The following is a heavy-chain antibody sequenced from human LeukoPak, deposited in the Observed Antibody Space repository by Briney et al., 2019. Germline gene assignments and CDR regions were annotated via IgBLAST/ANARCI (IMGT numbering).Heavy chain of an antibody. Sequence: PSETLSLTCTVSGGSISSYYWSWIRQPAGKGLEGIGRIYASGRTNYNPSLKSRITMSVDTSKSQFSLKLISVTAADTAVYYCARDPRGIVGANHNWFDPWGQRTLVTVSS. J-gene: IGHJ5*02. CDR1: GGSISSYY. CDR3: ARDPRGIVGANHNWFDP. CDR2: IYASGRT. V-gene: IGHV4-4*07. D-gene: IGHD1-26*01.